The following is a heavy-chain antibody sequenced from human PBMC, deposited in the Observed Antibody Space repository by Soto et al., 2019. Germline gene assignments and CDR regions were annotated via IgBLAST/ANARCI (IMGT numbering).Heavy chain of an antibody. CDR3: AKESMPQLYGDTLFDY. D-gene: IGHD4-17*01. J-gene: IGHJ4*02. V-gene: IGHV3-23*01. CDR1: GFSFSSYA. Sequence: QLLESGGGLVQPGGSLRLSCEASGFSFSSYALSWVRQAPGKGLEWVSTFSAGGRAYYADSVKGRFTIAKDTSKNTLRLQARSLRAEDTSVYYCAKESMPQLYGDTLFDYWGQGTRVTVSS. CDR2: FSAGGRA.